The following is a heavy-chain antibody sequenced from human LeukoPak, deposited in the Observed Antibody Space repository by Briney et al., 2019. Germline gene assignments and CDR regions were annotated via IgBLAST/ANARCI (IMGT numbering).Heavy chain of an antibody. CDR2: INHSGST. D-gene: IGHD1-20*01. V-gene: IGHV4-34*01. J-gene: IGHJ4*01. CDR3: ERDYNWIGSYYFDY. CDR1: GGSFSGYY. Sequence: SETLSLNCAVYGGSFSGYYWSWLRQPPGKGLEWIGEINHSGSTNYNPSLKSRVTISVDTSKKQFSLKLSSVTSADTAVDYWERDYNWIGSYYFDYWGHGTLVTVSS.